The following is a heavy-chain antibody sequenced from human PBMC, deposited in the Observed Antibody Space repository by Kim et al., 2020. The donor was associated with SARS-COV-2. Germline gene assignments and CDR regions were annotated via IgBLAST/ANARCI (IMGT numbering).Heavy chain of an antibody. Sequence: GKGRFTIARDTSKNTLYLQMHSLRAEDTAVYYCAKDRLDYYGSGRGSFDCWGQGTLVTVSS. CDR3: AKDRLDYYGSGRGSFDC. D-gene: IGHD3-10*01. V-gene: IGHV3-23*01. J-gene: IGHJ4*02.